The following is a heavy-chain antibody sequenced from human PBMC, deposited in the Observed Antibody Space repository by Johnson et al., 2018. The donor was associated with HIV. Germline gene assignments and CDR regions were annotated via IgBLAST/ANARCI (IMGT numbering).Heavy chain of an antibody. V-gene: IGHV3-30-3*01. J-gene: IGHJ3*02. CDR3: ARRKIAAAGRDAFDI. CDR2: ISYDGSNK. CDR1: GFTFSSYA. D-gene: IGHD6-13*01. Sequence: QMQLVESGGGVVQPGRSLRLSCAASGFTFSSYAMHWVRQAPGKGLEWVAVISYDGSNKYYADSVKGRFTISRDNSKNTLYLQMNSLRAEDTAVYYCARRKIAAAGRDAFDIWGQGKWSPSLQ.